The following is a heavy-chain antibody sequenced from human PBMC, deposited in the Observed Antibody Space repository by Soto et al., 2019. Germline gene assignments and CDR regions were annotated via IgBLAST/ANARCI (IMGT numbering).Heavy chain of an antibody. CDR1: GGSFSGYY. V-gene: IGHV4-34*01. CDR3: ARGRRILLWFGEPPGGY. Sequence: SETLSLTCAVYGGSFSGYYWSWIRQPPGKGLEWIGEINHSGSTNYNPSLKSRVTISVDTSKNQFSLKLSSVNAADTAVYYCARGRRILLWFGEPPGGYWGQGTLVTVSS. D-gene: IGHD3-10*01. J-gene: IGHJ4*02. CDR2: INHSGST.